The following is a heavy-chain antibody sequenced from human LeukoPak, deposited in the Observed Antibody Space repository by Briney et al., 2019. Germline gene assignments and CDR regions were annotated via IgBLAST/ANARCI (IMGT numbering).Heavy chain of an antibody. J-gene: IGHJ6*02. CDR2: ISSSSSYI. CDR1: GFAFSTYW. V-gene: IGHV3-21*01. CDR3: ARDGPMVRGVITDYYYYGMDV. Sequence: GGSLRLSCAASGFAFSTYWMDWVRQAPGKGLEWVSSISSSSSYIYYADSVKGRFTISRDNAKNSLYLQMNSLRAEDTAVYYCARDGPMVRGVITDYYYYGMDVWGQGTTVTVSS. D-gene: IGHD3-10*01.